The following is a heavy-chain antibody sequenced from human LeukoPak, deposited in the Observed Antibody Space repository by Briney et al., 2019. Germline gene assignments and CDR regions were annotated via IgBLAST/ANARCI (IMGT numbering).Heavy chain of an antibody. V-gene: IGHV4-59*01. CDR2: IYYSGST. CDR3: ARASNYDSSGYYPLADY. J-gene: IGHJ4*02. D-gene: IGHD3-22*01. CDR1: GGSISSYY. Sequence: PSETLSLTCTVSGGSISSYYWSWIRQPPGKGLEWIGYIYYSGSTNYNLSLKSRVTISVDTSKNQFSLKLSSVTAADTAVYYCARASNYDSSGYYPLADYRGQGTLVTVSS.